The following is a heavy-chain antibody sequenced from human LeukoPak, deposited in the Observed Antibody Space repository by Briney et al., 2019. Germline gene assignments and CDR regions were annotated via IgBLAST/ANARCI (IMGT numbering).Heavy chain of an antibody. CDR3: ARDSTSSYCGGDCYAFDI. Sequence: SETLSLTCTVSGGSISGYYWSWIRQSPGKGLEWIGYIYYSGSTNYNPSLKSRVTISVDTSKNQFSLKLSSVTAADTAVCYCARDSTSSYCGGDCYAFDIWGQGTMVTVSS. D-gene: IGHD2-21*02. J-gene: IGHJ3*02. V-gene: IGHV4-59*01. CDR2: IYYSGST. CDR1: GGSISGYY.